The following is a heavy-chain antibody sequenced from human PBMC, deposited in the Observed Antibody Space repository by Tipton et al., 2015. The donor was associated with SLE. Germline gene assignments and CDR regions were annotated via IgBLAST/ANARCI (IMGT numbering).Heavy chain of an antibody. CDR1: GFTFSSCW. Sequence: GSLRLSCAASGFTFSSCWMRWVRQAPGKGLEWVANIKQDGSEKYYVDSVKGRFTISRDNAKNSLYLQMNSLRAEDTAVYYCARVCGKIQQQLVYWGQVTLVTVSS. D-gene: IGHD6-13*01. CDR3: ARVCGKIQQQLVY. J-gene: IGHJ4*02. CDR2: IKQDGSEK. V-gene: IGHV3-7*01.